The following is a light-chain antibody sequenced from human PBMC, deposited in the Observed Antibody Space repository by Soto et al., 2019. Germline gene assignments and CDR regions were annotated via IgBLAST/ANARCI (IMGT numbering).Light chain of an antibody. CDR2: AAT. V-gene: IGKV1-39*01. CDR1: QTFNNY. CDR3: QQSYTSQQT. Sequence: DIQMPQSPSSLSASVGDTVSITCRAGQTFNNYLNWYQHKPGKVPKLLIYAATALQSGVPSRFSASASGTDFTLTIINXQPEDCGTYYCQQSYTSQQTFGQGTKVDIK. J-gene: IGKJ2*01.